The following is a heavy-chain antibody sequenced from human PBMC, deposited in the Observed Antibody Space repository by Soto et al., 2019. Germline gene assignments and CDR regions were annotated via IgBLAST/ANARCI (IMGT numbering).Heavy chain of an antibody. V-gene: IGHV1-18*01. CDR3: ARDVGYGLIDY. J-gene: IGHJ4*02. D-gene: IGHD5-18*01. CDR1: GYTFTSYG. Sequence: QVQLVQSGAEVKKPGASVKVSCKASGYTFTSYGISWVRQAPGQGLEWMGWINAYNGNTNYAQKLQGRVTMTTDTSTSTAYRELRSRRSDDTAVYFCARDVGYGLIDYWGKGTLVTFSS. CDR2: INAYNGNT.